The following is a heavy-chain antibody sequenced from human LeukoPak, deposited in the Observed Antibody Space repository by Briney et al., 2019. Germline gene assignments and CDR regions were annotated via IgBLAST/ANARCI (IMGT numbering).Heavy chain of an antibody. V-gene: IGHV3-23*01. Sequence: GGSLRLSCVPSGFTLCSYAISWVRLTPGKGLEWVSGIDPSVGGTYYAHPVKGRFTISRDNSKNTLYLQMNSLRAEDTAAYYCAKISPLDYGGKRWGLDIWGQGTMVTVSS. D-gene: IGHD4-23*01. J-gene: IGHJ3*02. CDR3: AKISPLDYGGKRWGLDI. CDR2: IDPSVGGT. CDR1: GFTLCSYA.